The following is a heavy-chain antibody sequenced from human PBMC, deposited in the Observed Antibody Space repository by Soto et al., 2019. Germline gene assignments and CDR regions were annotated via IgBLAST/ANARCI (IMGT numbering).Heavy chain of an antibody. CDR1: GYTFTGYY. D-gene: IGHD6-13*01. CDR2: INPNSGGT. CDR3: ARGNSSSWLDYYYYYGMDV. V-gene: IGHV1-2*04. J-gene: IGHJ6*02. Sequence: ASVKVSCKASGYTFTGYYMHWVRQAPGQGLEWMGWINPNSGGTNYAQKFQGWVTMTRDTSISTAYMELSRLRSDDTAVYYCARGNSSSWLDYYYYYGMDVWGQGTTVTVSS.